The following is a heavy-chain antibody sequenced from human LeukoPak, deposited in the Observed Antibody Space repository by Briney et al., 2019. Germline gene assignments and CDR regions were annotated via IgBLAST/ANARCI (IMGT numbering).Heavy chain of an antibody. CDR1: GGSISISNYY. CDR2: IYTSGTT. D-gene: IGHD4-17*01. Sequence: KPSETLSLTCTVSGGSISISNYYWSWIRQPAGKGLEWIGRIYTSGTTHYNPSLKSRVTMSVDTSKNQFSLKLSSVTAADTAVYYCARLSTVTTSFDYWGQGTLVTVSS. V-gene: IGHV4-61*02. J-gene: IGHJ4*02. CDR3: ARLSTVTTSFDY.